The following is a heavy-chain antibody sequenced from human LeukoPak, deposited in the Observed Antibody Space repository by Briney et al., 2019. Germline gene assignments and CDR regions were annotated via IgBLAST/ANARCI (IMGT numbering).Heavy chain of an antibody. CDR2: ISYDGSNK. Sequence: GRSLRVSCAASGFTFSSYGMHWVRQAPGKGLEWVAVISYDGSNKYYADSVKGRFTISRDNSKNTLYLQMNSLRAEDTAVYYCAKDNVPWDLGYFDYWGQGTLVTVSS. D-gene: IGHD1-26*01. V-gene: IGHV3-30*18. CDR1: GFTFSSYG. CDR3: AKDNVPWDLGYFDY. J-gene: IGHJ4*02.